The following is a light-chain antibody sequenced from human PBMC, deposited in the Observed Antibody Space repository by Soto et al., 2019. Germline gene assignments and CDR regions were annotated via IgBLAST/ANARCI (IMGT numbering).Light chain of an antibody. CDR2: GAS. V-gene: IGKV3-20*01. Sequence: EIVLTQSPGTLSLSPGERATLSCSASQSVSSSYLAWYQQKPGQAPRLLIYGASSRATGIPDRFSGSGSGTDFTLTISRLEPEDFAVYYCQQYGSSPFTFGPGIKVDIK. J-gene: IGKJ3*01. CDR1: QSVSSSY. CDR3: QQYGSSPFT.